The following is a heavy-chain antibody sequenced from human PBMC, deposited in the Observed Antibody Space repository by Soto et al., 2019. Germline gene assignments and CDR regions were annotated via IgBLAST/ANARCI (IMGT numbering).Heavy chain of an antibody. V-gene: IGHV1-58*01. D-gene: IGHD3-3*02. CDR1: GFSFTCSA. J-gene: IGHJ5*02. CDR2: IVVGSGNT. CDR3: AARGPHFWSGYYTGYDWFDP. Sequence: GASVKGSFKGSGFSFTCSAVQWVRQARGQRLEWIGWIVVGSGNTNYAQKFQERVTITRDMSTSTAYMELSSLRSEDTAVYYCAARGPHFWSGYYTGYDWFDPWGQGTLVTVSS.